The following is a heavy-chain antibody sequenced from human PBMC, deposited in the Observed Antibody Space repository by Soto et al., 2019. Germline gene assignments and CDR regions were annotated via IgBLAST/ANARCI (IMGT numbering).Heavy chain of an antibody. J-gene: IGHJ5*02. CDR2: IYYSGST. Sequence: PSETLSLTCTVSGGSMSSGDYYWSWIRQPPGKGLEWIGYIYYSGSTYYNPSLKSRVTISVDNSKNTLYLQMNSLRAEDPAVYYCAKSVWAAVAGTFDPWGQGTLVTVSS. D-gene: IGHD6-19*01. CDR1: GGSMSSGDYY. V-gene: IGHV4-30-4*01. CDR3: AKSVWAAVAGTFDP.